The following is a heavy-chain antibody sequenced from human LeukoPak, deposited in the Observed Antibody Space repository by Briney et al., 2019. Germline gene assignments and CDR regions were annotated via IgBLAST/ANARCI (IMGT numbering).Heavy chain of an antibody. CDR2: IYYSGST. D-gene: IGHD5-24*01. V-gene: IGHV4-39*01. CDR1: GGSISSSSYY. J-gene: IGHJ4*02. Sequence: SETLSLTCTVSGGSISSSSYYWGWIRQPPGKGLEWIGSIYYSGSTYYNPSLKSRVTISVDTSKNQFSLKLSSVTAADTAVYYCARVLRDGYNYPFDYWGQGTLVTVSS. CDR3: ARVLRDGYNYPFDY.